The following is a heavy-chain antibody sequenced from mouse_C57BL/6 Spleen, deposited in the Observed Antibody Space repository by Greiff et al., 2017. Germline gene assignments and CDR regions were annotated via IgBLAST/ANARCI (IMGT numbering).Heavy chain of an antibody. CDR2: ISSGGSYT. CDR3: ASGGFYYGSSGYYFDY. CDR1: GFTFSSYG. V-gene: IGHV5-6*01. D-gene: IGHD1-1*01. Sequence: EVQGVESGGDLVKPGGSLKLSCAASGFTFSSYGMSWVRQTPDKRLEWVATISSGGSYTYYPDSVKGRFTISRDNAKNTLYLQMSSLKSEDTAMYYCASGGFYYGSSGYYFDYWGQGTTLTVSS. J-gene: IGHJ2*01.